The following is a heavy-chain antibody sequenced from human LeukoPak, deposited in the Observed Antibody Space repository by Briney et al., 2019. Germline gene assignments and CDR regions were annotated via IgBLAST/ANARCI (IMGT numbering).Heavy chain of an antibody. Sequence: SETLSLTCAVYGGSLSGYYWSWIRQPPGKGLEWIGEINHSGSTNYNPSLKSRVTISVDTSKNQFSLKLSSVTAADTAVYYCARLQQEGYWGQGTLVTVSS. D-gene: IGHD6-13*01. CDR3: ARLQQEGY. CDR2: INHSGST. J-gene: IGHJ4*02. V-gene: IGHV4-34*01. CDR1: GGSLSGYY.